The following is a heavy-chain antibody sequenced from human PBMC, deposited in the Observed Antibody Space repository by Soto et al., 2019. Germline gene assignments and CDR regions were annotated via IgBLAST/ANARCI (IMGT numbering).Heavy chain of an antibody. J-gene: IGHJ6*02. V-gene: IGHV1-69*13. CDR2: IIPIFGTA. CDR1: GGTFSSYA. Sequence: SVKVSCKASGGTFSSYAISWVRQAPGQGLEWMGGIIPIFGTANYAQKFQGRVTITADESTSTAYMELSSLRSEDTAVYYCATQSRYSSRWDPYYYYYSMDVWGQGTTVTVSS. CDR3: ATQSRYSSRWDPYYYYYSMDV. D-gene: IGHD6-13*01.